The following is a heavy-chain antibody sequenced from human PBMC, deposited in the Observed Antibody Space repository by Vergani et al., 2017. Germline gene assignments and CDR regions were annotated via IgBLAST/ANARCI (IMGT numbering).Heavy chain of an antibody. D-gene: IGHD3-22*01. CDR2: IYYSGST. Sequence: QVQLQESGPGLVKPSETLSLTCTVSGGSISSYYWSWIRQPPGKGLEWIGYIYYSGSTNYNPSLNSRVTISVDTSKNQFSLKLSSVTAADTAVYYCARIXYYYDSSGYYSCYYGMDVWGQGTTVTVSS. CDR1: GGSISSYY. CDR3: ARIXYYYDSSGYYSCYYGMDV. J-gene: IGHJ6*02. V-gene: IGHV4-59*01.